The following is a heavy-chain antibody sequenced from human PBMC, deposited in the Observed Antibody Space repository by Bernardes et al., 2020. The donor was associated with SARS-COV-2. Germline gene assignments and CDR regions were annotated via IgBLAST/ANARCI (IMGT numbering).Heavy chain of an antibody. CDR1: GDSVSSNSGA. J-gene: IGHJ3*02. D-gene: IGHD4-17*01. V-gene: IGHV6-1*01. CDR2: TYYRSKWYY. CDR3: ARGRTRLDI. Sequence: SQTLSLTCGISGDSVSSNSGAWNWIRQSPSRGLEWLGRTYYRSKWYYDYALSVKSRIAINPDTSKNQFSLQLNSVTPEDTAVYYCARGRTRLDIWGQGTMVTV.